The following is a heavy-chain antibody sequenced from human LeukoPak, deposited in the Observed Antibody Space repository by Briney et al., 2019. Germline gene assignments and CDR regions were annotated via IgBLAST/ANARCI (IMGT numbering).Heavy chain of an antibody. Sequence: GGSLRLSCAASGFNFKNNYMSWVRQAPGKGLEWVSIIYRGDGTYYADSVKGRFTISRDSSKNTLYLQMNSLRAEDTAVYYCTGNYHGSGSYADFDYWGQGTQVTVSS. D-gene: IGHD3-10*01. V-gene: IGHV3-53*01. J-gene: IGHJ4*02. CDR2: IYRGDGT. CDR1: GFNFKNNY. CDR3: TGNYHGSGSYADFDY.